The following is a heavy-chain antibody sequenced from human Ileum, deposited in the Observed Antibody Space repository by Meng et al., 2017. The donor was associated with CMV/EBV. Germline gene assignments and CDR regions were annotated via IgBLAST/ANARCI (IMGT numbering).Heavy chain of an antibody. D-gene: IGHD2-2*01. CDR3: ARGNGVVVPAASFDY. V-gene: IGHV3-30*04. CDR2: ISYDGSNK. J-gene: IGHJ4*02. CDR1: GFTFRIYA. Sequence: GFTFRIYAMHWIRQAPGKGLEWVAVISYDGSNKYYAASVKGRFTISRDNSKNTLYLQMNSLRAEDTAVYYCARGNGVVVPAASFDYWGQGTLVTVSS.